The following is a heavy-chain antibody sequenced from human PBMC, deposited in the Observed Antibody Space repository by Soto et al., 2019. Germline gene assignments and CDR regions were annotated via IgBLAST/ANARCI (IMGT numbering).Heavy chain of an antibody. J-gene: IGHJ3*02. CDR2: IYPGDSDT. CDR3: ATATFIAARAYDAFDI. D-gene: IGHD6-6*01. Sequence: PGESLKICWKGSGDSFTSYWIGWVRQMPGKGLEWMGIIYPGDSDTRYSPSFQGQVTISADKSISTAYLQWSSLKASDTAMYYCATATFIAARAYDAFDIWGQGTMVTV. CDR1: GDSFTSYW. V-gene: IGHV5-51*01.